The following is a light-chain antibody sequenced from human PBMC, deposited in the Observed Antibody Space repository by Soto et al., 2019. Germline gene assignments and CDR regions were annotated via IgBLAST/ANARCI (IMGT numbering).Light chain of an antibody. Sequence: QSALTQPASVSGSPGQSITISCTGASTDSGRYDLVAWYQQDPGKAPKLMIYEVNKRPSGVSDRFSGSKSGNTASLTISGLQAEDEADYFCSSHAGRGSIIFGGGTKLTVL. CDR3: SSHAGRGSII. V-gene: IGLV2-23*02. J-gene: IGLJ2*01. CDR1: STDSGRYDL. CDR2: EVN.